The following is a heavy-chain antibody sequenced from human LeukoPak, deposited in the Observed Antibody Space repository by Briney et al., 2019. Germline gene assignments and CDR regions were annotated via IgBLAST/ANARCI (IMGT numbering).Heavy chain of an antibody. J-gene: IGHJ3*02. D-gene: IGHD6-13*01. V-gene: IGHV4-59*01. CDR1: GFTFSSYA. Sequence: GSLRLSCAASGFTFSSYAMSWIRQPPGKGLEWIGYIYYSGSTNYNPSLKSRVTISVDTSKNQFSLKLSSVTAADTAVYYCARYSPYSSSWYAIWGQGTMVTVSS. CDR3: ARYSPYSSSWYAI. CDR2: IYYSGST.